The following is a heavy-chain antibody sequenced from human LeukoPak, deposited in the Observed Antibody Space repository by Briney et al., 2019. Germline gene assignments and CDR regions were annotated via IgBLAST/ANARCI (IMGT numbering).Heavy chain of an antibody. J-gene: IGHJ4*02. V-gene: IGHV3-74*01. Sequence: TGGSLRLSCAASGFTFSSYWMHWVRQAPGKGLVWVSRINSDGSSTSYADSVKGRFTISRDNAKNTLYLQMNTLRAADTAVYYCVSIPGDWGQGILVTVSS. CDR2: INSDGSST. D-gene: IGHD7-27*01. CDR3: VSIPGD. CDR1: GFTFSSYW.